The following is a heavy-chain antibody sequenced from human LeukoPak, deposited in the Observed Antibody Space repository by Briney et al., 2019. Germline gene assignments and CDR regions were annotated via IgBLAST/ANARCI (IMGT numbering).Heavy chain of an antibody. CDR1: GGSISSYY. CDR3: ARRSNYYDSSGYYWAYFDY. V-gene: IGHV4-59*08. Sequence: SETLSLTCTVSGGSISSYYWSWIRQPPGKGLEWIGYIYYSGSTNYSPSLKSRVTISVDTSKNQFSLKLSSVTAADTAVYYCARRSNYYDSSGYYWAYFDYWGQGTLVTVSS. CDR2: IYYSGST. J-gene: IGHJ4*02. D-gene: IGHD3-22*01.